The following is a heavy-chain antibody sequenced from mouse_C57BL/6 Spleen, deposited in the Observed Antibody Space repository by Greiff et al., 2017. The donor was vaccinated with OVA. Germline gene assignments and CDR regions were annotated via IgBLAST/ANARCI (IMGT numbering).Heavy chain of an antibody. CDR2: INPSTGGT. D-gene: IGHD2-2*01. CDR1: GYSFTGYY. J-gene: IGHJ4*01. CDR3: ARGMVRDYYAMDY. V-gene: IGHV1-42*01. Sequence: EVKLMESGPELVKPGASVKISCKASGYSFTGYYMNWVKQSPEKSLEWIGEINPSTGGTTYNQKFKAKATLTVDKSSSTAYMQLKSLTSEDSAVYYCARGMVRDYYAMDYWGQGTSVTVSS.